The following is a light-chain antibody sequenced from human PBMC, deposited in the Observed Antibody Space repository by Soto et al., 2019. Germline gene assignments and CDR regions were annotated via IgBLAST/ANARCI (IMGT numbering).Light chain of an antibody. CDR3: NSYTSSSTHV. CDR1: SSDVGGYNY. J-gene: IGLJ1*01. Sequence: QSVLTQPASVSGSPGQSITISCTGTSSDVGGYNYVSWYQQHPGKAPKLIISDVSNRPSGVSNRFSGSKSGNTASLTISGLQAEDEADYYCNSYTSSSTHVFGTGTKVTGL. V-gene: IGLV2-14*03. CDR2: DVS.